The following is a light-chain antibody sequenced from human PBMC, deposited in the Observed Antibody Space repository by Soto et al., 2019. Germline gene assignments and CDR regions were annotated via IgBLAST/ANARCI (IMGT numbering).Light chain of an antibody. V-gene: IGLV3-21*02. CDR3: QVWDSPAIWV. J-gene: IGLJ3*02. CDR2: DDS. Sequence: SYELTQPPSVSVAPGQTARITCGGTNIGSKSVHWYQQKPGQAPVLVVYDDSDRPSGIPERFSGSNSGNTATLTISRVEAGDEADYYCQVWDSPAIWVFGGGTKLTVL. CDR1: NIGSKS.